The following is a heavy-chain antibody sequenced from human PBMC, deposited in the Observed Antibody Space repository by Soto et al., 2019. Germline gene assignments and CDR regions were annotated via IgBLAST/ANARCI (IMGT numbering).Heavy chain of an antibody. V-gene: IGHV5-51*01. J-gene: IGHJ5*02. Sequence: GESLNISCTGVGYRFTSYWIGWVRPLPGKGLEWMGIIYPGDSDTRYSPSFQGQVTISADKSITTAYLQWSSLKASDTAMYYCARGYCTTTICDPWFDPWGQGTLVTVSA. CDR1: GYRFTSYW. D-gene: IGHD2-2*01. CDR2: IYPGDSDT. CDR3: ARGYCTTTICDPWFDP.